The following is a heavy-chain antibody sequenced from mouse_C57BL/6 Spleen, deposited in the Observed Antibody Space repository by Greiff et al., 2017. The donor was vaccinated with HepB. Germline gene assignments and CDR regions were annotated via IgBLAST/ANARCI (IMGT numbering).Heavy chain of an antibody. D-gene: IGHD2-3*01. CDR3: ARDGYYHVHWYFDV. Sequence: EVKVVESEGGLVQPGSSMKLSCTASGFTFSDYYMAWVRQVPEKGLEWVANINYDGSSTYYLDSLKSRFIISRDNAKNILYLQMSSLKSEDTATYYCARDGYYHVHWYFDVWGTGTTVTVSS. V-gene: IGHV5-16*01. CDR1: GFTFSDYY. J-gene: IGHJ1*03. CDR2: INYDGSST.